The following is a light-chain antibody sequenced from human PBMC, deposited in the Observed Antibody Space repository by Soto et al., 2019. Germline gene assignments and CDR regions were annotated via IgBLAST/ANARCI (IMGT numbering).Light chain of an antibody. V-gene: IGLV2-14*01. CDR2: EVS. CDR3: SSYTSSRAYV. J-gene: IGLJ1*01. CDR1: RSDVGGYNY. Sequence: SVLTQPASVSGYPGQSITISCTGTRSDVGGYNYVSWYQQQSGKAPQLMIHEVSNRPSGVSNRFSGSKSGNTASLTISGLQAEDEADYYCSSYTSSRAYVYGIGTKVTVL.